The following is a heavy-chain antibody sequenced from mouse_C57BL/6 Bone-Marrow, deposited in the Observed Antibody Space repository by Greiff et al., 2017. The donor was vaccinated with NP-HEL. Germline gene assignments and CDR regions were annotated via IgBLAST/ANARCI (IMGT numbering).Heavy chain of an antibody. Sequence: QVQLQQPGAELVRPGTSVKLSCKASVYTFTSYWMHWVKQRPGQGLEWIGVIDPSDSYTNYNQKFKGKATLTVDTSSSTAYMQLSSLTSEDSAVYYCARWLLRRAMDYWGQGTSVTVSS. CDR2: IDPSDSYT. CDR1: VYTFTSYW. D-gene: IGHD1-2*01. J-gene: IGHJ4*01. CDR3: ARWLLRRAMDY. V-gene: IGHV1-59*01.